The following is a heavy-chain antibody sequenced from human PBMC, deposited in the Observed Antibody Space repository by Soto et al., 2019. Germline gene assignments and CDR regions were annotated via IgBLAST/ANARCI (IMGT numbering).Heavy chain of an antibody. CDR1: GGSISSSNW. J-gene: IGHJ6*02. V-gene: IGHV4-4*02. Sequence: QVQLQESGPGLVKPSWTLSLTCAVSGGSISSSNWWSWVRQPPGKGLEWIGETYHSGSTNYNPSLKRRVTISVDKSKTQCSLNLSSVTAADTAVYYCARVSGTYYYGMDVWGHGTTVTVSS. CDR3: ARVSGTYYYGMDV. CDR2: TYHSGST. D-gene: IGHD1-26*01.